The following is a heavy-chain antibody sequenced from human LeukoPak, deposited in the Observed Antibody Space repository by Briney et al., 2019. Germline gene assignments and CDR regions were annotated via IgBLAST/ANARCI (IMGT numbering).Heavy chain of an antibody. CDR2: IIPIFGTA. CDR1: GGTFSSYA. J-gene: IGHJ4*02. CDR3: ASDAPRSYDFWSGYYYFDY. Sequence: SLKVSCKASGGTFSSYAISWVRQAPGQGLEWMGGIIPIFGTANYAQKFQGRVTITTDESTSTAYMELRSLRSEDTAVYYCASDAPRSYDFWSGYYYFDYWGQGTLVTVSS. D-gene: IGHD3-3*01. V-gene: IGHV1-69*05.